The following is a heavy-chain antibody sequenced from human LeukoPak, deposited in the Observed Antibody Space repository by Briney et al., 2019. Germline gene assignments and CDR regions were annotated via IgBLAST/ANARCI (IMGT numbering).Heavy chain of an antibody. V-gene: IGHV3-53*01. CDR1: GCTVSSNH. CDR3: ARDKDYGEQLGY. CDR2: IYSGGSI. Sequence: GGSLRLSCAATGCTVSSNHMTGVRQAPGQGLEWVSVIYSGGSIYYADSVKGRFTISRDTSKNTLYLQMNTLRAEDTAVYYCARDKDYGEQLGYWGQGTLVTVSS. D-gene: IGHD4-17*01. J-gene: IGHJ4*02.